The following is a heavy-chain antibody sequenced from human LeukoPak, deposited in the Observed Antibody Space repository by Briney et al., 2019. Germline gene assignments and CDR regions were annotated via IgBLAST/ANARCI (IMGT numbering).Heavy chain of an antibody. CDR1: GGSFSGYY. V-gene: IGHV4-34*01. CDR3: ARAHNSGYYYDY. J-gene: IGHJ4*02. CDR2: INHSGST. D-gene: IGHD3-22*01. Sequence: PSETLSLTCAVYGGSFSGYYWSWIRQPPGKGLEWIGEINHSGSTNYNPSLKSRVTISVDTSKNQFSLRLSSVTAADTAVYYCARAHNSGYYYDYWGQGTLVTVSS.